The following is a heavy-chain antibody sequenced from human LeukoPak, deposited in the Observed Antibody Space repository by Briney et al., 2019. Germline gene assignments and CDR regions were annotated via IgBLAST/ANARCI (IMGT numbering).Heavy chain of an antibody. Sequence: GGSLRLSCAASGFTFSSYWMSWVRQAPGKGLEWVANIKQDGSEKYYVDSVKGRFTISRDNAKNSLYLQMNSLRAEDTAVYYCARPSPNYFGSGSYYRADYWGQGTLLTVSS. J-gene: IGHJ4*02. CDR3: ARPSPNYFGSGSYYRADY. V-gene: IGHV3-7*01. CDR1: GFTFSSYW. D-gene: IGHD3-10*01. CDR2: IKQDGSEK.